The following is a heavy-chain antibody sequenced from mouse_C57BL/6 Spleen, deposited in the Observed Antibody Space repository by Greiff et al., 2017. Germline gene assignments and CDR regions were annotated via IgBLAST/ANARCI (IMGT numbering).Heavy chain of an antibody. J-gene: IGHJ3*01. CDR3: ARGTAVEDEAWFAY. Sequence: QVQLQQPGAELVKPGASVKMSCKASGYTFTSYWITWVKQRPGQGLEWIGDIYPGSGSTNYNEKFKSKATLTVDTSSSTAYMQLSSLTSEDSAVYYWARGTAVEDEAWFAYWGQGTLVTVSA. CDR2: IYPGSGST. CDR1: GYTFTSYW. D-gene: IGHD1-1*01. V-gene: IGHV1-55*01.